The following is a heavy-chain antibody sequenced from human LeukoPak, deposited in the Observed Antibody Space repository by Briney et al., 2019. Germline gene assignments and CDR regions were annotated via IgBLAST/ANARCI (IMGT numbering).Heavy chain of an antibody. Sequence: SETLSLTCTVSGGSISSYCWSWVRQPPGKGLEWIGYIYYSGSTNYNPSLKSRVTISVDTSKNQFSLKLSSVTAADRAVYYSASTGLYYYDSSGYNFDYWGQGTLVTVSS. V-gene: IGHV4-59*12. D-gene: IGHD3-22*01. CDR3: ASTGLYYYDSSGYNFDY. J-gene: IGHJ4*02. CDR1: GGSISSYC. CDR2: IYYSGST.